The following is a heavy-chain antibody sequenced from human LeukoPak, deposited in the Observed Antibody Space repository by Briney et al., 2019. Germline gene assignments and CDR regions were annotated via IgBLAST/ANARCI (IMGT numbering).Heavy chain of an antibody. CDR1: GYTFTGYY. V-gene: IGHV1-2*02. Sequence: ASVKVSCKASGYTFTGYYMHWVRQAPGQGLEWMGWINPNSGGTNYAQKFQGRVTMTRDTSISTAYMELSRLRSDDTAVYYCARDRVQLWLYYYYYMDVWGKGTTVTVSS. J-gene: IGHJ6*03. CDR3: ARDRVQLWLYYYYYMDV. D-gene: IGHD5-18*01. CDR2: INPNSGGT.